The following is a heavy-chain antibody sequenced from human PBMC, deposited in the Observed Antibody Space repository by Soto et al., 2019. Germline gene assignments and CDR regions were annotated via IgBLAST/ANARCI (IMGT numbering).Heavy chain of an antibody. Sequence: SVKVSCKASGDTLSTYAISWLRQAPGQGLEWMGGIVPNFGTVHYSQKFQGRVTINADESTNTVYMELSNLRSADTGVYYCARAPILVSVTLHENYFDSWGQGTLVTVSS. D-gene: IGHD2-21*02. J-gene: IGHJ4*02. CDR1: GDTLSTYA. CDR3: ARAPILVSVTLHENYFDS. CDR2: IVPNFGTV. V-gene: IGHV1-69*13.